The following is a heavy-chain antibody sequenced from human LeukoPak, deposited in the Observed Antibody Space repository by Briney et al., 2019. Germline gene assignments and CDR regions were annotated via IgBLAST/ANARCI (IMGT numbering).Heavy chain of an antibody. Sequence: SETLSLTCTVSDGSVSSYYWSWIRQPPGKGLEWNGYIYYSGSTNYNPSLKSRVTISVDTSKNQFSLKLSSVTAADTAVYYCAMRVGSRTGYSYGYDDAFDIWGQGTMVTVSS. CDR1: DGSVSSYY. CDR2: IYYSGST. V-gene: IGHV4-59*02. J-gene: IGHJ3*02. CDR3: AMRVGSRTGYSYGYDDAFDI. D-gene: IGHD5-18*01.